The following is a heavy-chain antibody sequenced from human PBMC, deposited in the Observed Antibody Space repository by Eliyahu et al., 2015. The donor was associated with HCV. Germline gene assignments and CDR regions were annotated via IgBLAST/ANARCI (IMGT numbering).Heavy chain of an antibody. CDR1: GDXXXXNSAA. CDR3: ARRSGSLRAFDI. V-gene: IGHV6-1*01. D-gene: IGHD1-26*01. CDR2: TYYRSKWYN. J-gene: IGHJ3*02. Sequence: QVQLQXSGPGLVKPSQTLSLTCAISGDXXXXNSAAWNWIRQSPXRGLEWLGRTYYRSKWYNDYAVSVKSRITINPDTSKNQFSLQLNSVTPEDTAVYYCARRSGSLRAFDIWGQGTMVTVSS.